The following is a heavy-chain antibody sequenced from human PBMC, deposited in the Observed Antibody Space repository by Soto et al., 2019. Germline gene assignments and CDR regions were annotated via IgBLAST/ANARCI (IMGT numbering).Heavy chain of an antibody. CDR3: ARAERSGPTPMDV. Sequence: SVKVSCKASGGTFSSYAISWVRQAPGQGLEWMGGIIPIFGTANYAQKFQGRVTITADESTSTAYMEPSSLRSEDTAVYYCARAERSGPTPMDVWGQGTTVTVSS. CDR1: GGTFSSYA. CDR2: IIPIFGTA. V-gene: IGHV1-69*13. D-gene: IGHD3-3*01. J-gene: IGHJ6*02.